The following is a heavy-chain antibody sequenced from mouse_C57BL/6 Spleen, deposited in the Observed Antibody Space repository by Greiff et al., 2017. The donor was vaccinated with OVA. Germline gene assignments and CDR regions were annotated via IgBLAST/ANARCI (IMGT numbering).Heavy chain of an antibody. CDR1: GYTFTSYT. CDR2: INPSSGYT. Sequence: VQLQQSGAELARPGASVKMSCKASGYTFTSYTMHWVKQRPGQGLEWIGYINPSSGYTKYNQKFKDKATLTADKSSSTAYMQLSSLISEDSAVYYCARDPYDYPFDYWGQGTTLTVSS. V-gene: IGHV1-4*01. J-gene: IGHJ2*01. CDR3: ARDPYDYPFDY. D-gene: IGHD2-4*01.